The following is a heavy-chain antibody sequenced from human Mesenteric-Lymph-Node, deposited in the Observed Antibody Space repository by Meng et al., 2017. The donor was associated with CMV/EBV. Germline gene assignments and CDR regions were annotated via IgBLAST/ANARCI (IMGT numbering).Heavy chain of an antibody. CDR1: GFTFSSYS. V-gene: IGHV3-21*01. J-gene: IGHJ6*02. Sequence: GESLKISCAASGFTFSSYSMNWVRQAPGKGLEWVSSISSSSSYIYYADSVKGRFTISRDNAKNSLYLQMNSLRAEDTAVYYCARDPEYDFWSGYYYYGMDVWGQGTTVTVSS. CDR2: ISSSSSYI. D-gene: IGHD3-3*01. CDR3: ARDPEYDFWSGYYYYGMDV.